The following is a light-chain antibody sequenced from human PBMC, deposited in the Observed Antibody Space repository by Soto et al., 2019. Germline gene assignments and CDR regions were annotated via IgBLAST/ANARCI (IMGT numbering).Light chain of an antibody. CDR2: DVS. Sequence: QSALTQPASVSGSPGQSIAISCTGTSSDVGGYNYVSWYQQHPGKAPKLLINDVSNRPSGVSSRFSGSKSGNPASLTISGLQAEDEADYYCSSFTISSTYVFGTGTSSPS. CDR3: SSFTISSTYV. J-gene: IGLJ1*01. V-gene: IGLV2-14*01. CDR1: SSDVGGYNY.